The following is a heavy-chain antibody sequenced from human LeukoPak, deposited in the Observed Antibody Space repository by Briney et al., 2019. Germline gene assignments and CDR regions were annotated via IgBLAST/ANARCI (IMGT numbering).Heavy chain of an antibody. J-gene: IGHJ5*02. CDR2: ISSSSSTI. V-gene: IGHV3-48*01. Sequence: PGGSLRLSCAASGFTFSSYSMNWVRQAPGKGLEWVSYISSSSSTIYYADSAKGRFTISRDNAKNSLYLQMNSLRAEDTAVYYCARDPCGTAWGQGTLVTVSS. CDR3: ARDPCGTA. CDR1: GFTFSSYS. D-gene: IGHD1-1*01.